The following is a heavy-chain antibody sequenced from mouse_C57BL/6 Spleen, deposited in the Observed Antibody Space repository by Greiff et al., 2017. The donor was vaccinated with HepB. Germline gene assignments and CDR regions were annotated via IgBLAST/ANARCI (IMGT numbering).Heavy chain of an antibody. Sequence: EVQLQQSGPELVKPGASVKISCKASGYTFTDYYMNWVKQSHGKSLEWIGDINPNNGGTSYNQKFKGKATLTVDKSSSTAYMELRSLTSEDSAVYHCARPLDYWGQGTSVTVSS. CDR3: ARPLDY. CDR1: GYTFTDYY. V-gene: IGHV1-26*01. J-gene: IGHJ4*01. CDR2: INPNNGGT.